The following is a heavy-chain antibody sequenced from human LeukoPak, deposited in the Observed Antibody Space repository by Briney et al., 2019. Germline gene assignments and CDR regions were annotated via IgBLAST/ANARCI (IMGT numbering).Heavy chain of an antibody. CDR3: ARVSVLLWFGELIPHYFDY. CDR2: ISSSSSYI. D-gene: IGHD3-10*01. Sequence: NPGGSLRLSCAASGFTFSSYSMNWVCQAPGKGLEWVSSISSSSSYIYYADSVKGRFTISRDNAKNSLYLQMNSLRAEDTAVYYCARVSVLLWFGELIPHYFDYWGQGTLVTVSS. CDR1: GFTFSSYS. J-gene: IGHJ4*02. V-gene: IGHV3-21*01.